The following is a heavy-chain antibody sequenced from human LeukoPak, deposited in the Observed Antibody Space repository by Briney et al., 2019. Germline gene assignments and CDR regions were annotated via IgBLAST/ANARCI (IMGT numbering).Heavy chain of an antibody. CDR1: GGSISSSSYY. J-gene: IGHJ6*02. V-gene: IGHV4-39*07. CDR2: IYHSGST. Sequence: SETLSLTCTVSGGSISSSSYYWGWIRQPPGKGLEWIGNIYHSGSTYYNPSLKSRVTISVDTSKNQFSLKLSSVTAADTAVYYCASAYYGSGSHGPYYGMDVWGQGTTVTVSS. D-gene: IGHD3-10*01. CDR3: ASAYYGSGSHGPYYGMDV.